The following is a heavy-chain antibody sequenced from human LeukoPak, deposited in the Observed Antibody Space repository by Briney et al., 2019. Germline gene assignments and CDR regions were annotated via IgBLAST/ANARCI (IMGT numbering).Heavy chain of an antibody. D-gene: IGHD3-3*01. CDR3: ARENYDFWSGYSVTAFDI. V-gene: IGHV1-46*01. J-gene: IGHJ3*02. Sequence: ASVKVSCKASGYTFTVYYMHWVRQAPGQGLEWMGIINPSGGSTSYAQKFQGRVTMTRDTSTSTVYMELSSLRSEDTAVYYCARENYDFWSGYSVTAFDIWGQGTMVTVSS. CDR1: GYTFTVYY. CDR2: INPSGGST.